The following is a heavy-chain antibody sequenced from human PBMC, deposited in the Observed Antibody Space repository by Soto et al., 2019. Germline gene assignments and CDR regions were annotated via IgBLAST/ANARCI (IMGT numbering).Heavy chain of an antibody. Sequence: LRLSCVVSGFTFSTYWMNWVRQAPGKGLEWVANIKQDGSEKYYVDSVEGRFTISRDNAKNSLYLQMNSLRAEDTAVYYCARDLGYSGFRLDYWGQGTLVTVSS. J-gene: IGHJ4*02. D-gene: IGHD5-12*01. CDR3: ARDLGYSGFRLDY. CDR1: GFTFSTYW. V-gene: IGHV3-7*01. CDR2: IKQDGSEK.